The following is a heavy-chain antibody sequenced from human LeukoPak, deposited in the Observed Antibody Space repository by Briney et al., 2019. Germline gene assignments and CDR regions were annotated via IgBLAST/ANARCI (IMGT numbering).Heavy chain of an antibody. D-gene: IGHD3-10*01. Sequence: GGSLRLSCAASGFSFSSYSMHWVRQAPGKGLEWVSYISSSSITIYYADSVKGRFTISRDNSKNTLYLQMSSLRAEDTAVYYCARDSVLLWFGDLPYYFDIWGQGTLVTVSS. J-gene: IGHJ4*02. CDR2: ISSSSITI. V-gene: IGHV3-48*01. CDR1: GFSFSSYS. CDR3: ARDSVLLWFGDLPYYFDI.